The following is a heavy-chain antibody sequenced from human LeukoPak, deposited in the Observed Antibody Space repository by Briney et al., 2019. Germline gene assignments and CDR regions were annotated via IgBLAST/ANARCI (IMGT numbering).Heavy chain of an antibody. J-gene: IGHJ4*02. V-gene: IGHV3-23*01. CDR3: ARYGSSWYAYFDY. D-gene: IGHD6-13*01. CDR1: GFTFSSYA. Sequence: GGSLRLSCAASGFTFSSYAMIWVRQAPGKGLEWVSAISGSGGTTHYADSVKGRFTISRDNSKNTLYLQMNSLRAEDTAVYYCARYGSSWYAYFDYWGQGALVTVSS. CDR2: ISGSGGTT.